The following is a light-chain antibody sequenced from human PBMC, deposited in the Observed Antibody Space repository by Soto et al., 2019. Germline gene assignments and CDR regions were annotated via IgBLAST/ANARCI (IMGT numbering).Light chain of an antibody. V-gene: IGKV3-20*01. CDR2: GTS. Sequence: EIVLTQSPGTLSLSLGERAILSCRASQSVSSNYLAWYQQKPGQAPRLLIYGTSSRATGIPDRFSGSGSGTDFTLTISRLEPEDFAVYYCQQYGNSPRYSFGQGTKLEIK. CDR1: QSVSSNY. J-gene: IGKJ2*03. CDR3: QQYGNSPRYS.